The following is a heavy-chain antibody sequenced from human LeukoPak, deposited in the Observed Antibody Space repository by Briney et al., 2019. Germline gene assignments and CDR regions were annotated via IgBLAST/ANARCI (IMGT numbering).Heavy chain of an antibody. CDR2: INHSGST. J-gene: IGHJ5*02. CDR1: GGSFSGYY. D-gene: IGHD3-10*01. V-gene: IGHV4-34*01. CDR3: ARGRVLLWFGELLGNNWLDP. Sequence: SETLSLTCAVYGGSFSGYYWSWIRQPPGKGLEWIGEINHSGSTNYNPSLKSRVTISVDTSKNQFSLKLSSVTAADTAVYYCARGRVLLWFGELLGNNWLDPWGQGTLVTVSS.